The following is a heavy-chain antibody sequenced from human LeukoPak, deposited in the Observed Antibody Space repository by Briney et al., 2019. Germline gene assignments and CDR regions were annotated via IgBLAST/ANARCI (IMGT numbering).Heavy chain of an antibody. CDR3: ARDLQTTYCSGGSCYGSAVY. J-gene: IGHJ4*02. CDR1: GFNFKIHS. CDR2: IGSYGTNT. V-gene: IGHV3-23*01. D-gene: IGHD2-15*01. Sequence: GGSLRLSCTASGFNFKIHSMSWVRQAPGKGPEWVSAIGSYGTNTFYADSVKGRFTVSRDNSKNTLYLQMNSLRAEDTAVYYCARDLQTTYCSGGSCYGSAVYWGQGTLVTVSS.